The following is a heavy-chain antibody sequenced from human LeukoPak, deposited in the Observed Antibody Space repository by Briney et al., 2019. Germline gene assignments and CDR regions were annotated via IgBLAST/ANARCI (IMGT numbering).Heavy chain of an antibody. CDR3: ARLQFRVGSCSSSSCRAFDY. CDR1: GYTFANYD. J-gene: IGHJ4*02. CDR2: ISGYNGNT. V-gene: IGHV1-18*01. D-gene: IGHD2-2*01. Sequence: ASVKVSCKASGYTFANYDINWVRQAPGQGLEWMGWISGYNGNTNYAQNLQGRVTMTTDTSTSTAYMDLRSLRSDDTAVYYCARLQFRVGSCSSSSCRAFDYWGQGTLITVPS.